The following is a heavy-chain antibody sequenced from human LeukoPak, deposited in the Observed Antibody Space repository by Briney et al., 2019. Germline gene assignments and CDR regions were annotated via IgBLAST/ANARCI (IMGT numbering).Heavy chain of an antibody. CDR2: ISDSGGTT. D-gene: IGHD2-2*01. CDR1: GFTVSSNY. Sequence: GGSLRLSCAASGFTVSSNYMGWVRHAPGEGLEWVSAISDSGGTTYYADSVKGRFTISRDNSKNTPYLQMNSLRGEDTAVYYCAKLTRGYCSSTACPNWFDPWGQGTLVTVSS. V-gene: IGHV3-53*01. J-gene: IGHJ5*02. CDR3: AKLTRGYCSSTACPNWFDP.